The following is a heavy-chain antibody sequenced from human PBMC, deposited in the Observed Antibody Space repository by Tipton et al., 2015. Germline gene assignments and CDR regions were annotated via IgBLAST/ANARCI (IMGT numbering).Heavy chain of an antibody. J-gene: IGHJ4*02. V-gene: IGHV4-59*01. Sequence: TLSLTCTVSSDSINKYYWSWIRQPPGKELEWIGYIQYSGSTNYNPSLKSRVTISVDTSKTQFSLKMNSMTASDTAVYYCARARGRHGGLFDSWGQGILVTVSP. CDR1: SDSINKYY. CDR2: IQYSGST. D-gene: IGHD4-23*01. CDR3: ARARGRHGGLFDS.